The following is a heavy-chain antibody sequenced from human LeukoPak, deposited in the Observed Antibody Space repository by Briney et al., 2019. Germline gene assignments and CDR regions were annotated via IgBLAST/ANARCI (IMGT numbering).Heavy chain of an antibody. CDR3: STTIRGWYGVGDY. CDR1: GGSISSSSYS. CDR2: SSYSGST. V-gene: IGHV4-39*01. J-gene: IGHJ4*02. D-gene: IGHD6-19*01. Sequence: PSETLSLTCTVSGGSISSSSYSWGWIRQPPGKGLEYIGSSSYSGSTYYNPSLKSRVTIFVDTSKNQFSLNLNSVTAADTAVYYCSTTIRGWYGVGDYWGQGVLVTVSS.